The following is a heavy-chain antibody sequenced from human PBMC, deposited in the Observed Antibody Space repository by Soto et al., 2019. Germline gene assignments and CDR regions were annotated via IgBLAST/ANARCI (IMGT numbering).Heavy chain of an antibody. V-gene: IGHV3-23*01. D-gene: IGHD5-12*01. Sequence: EVQLLESGGGLVQPGGSLRLSCAASGFTFTDYAMTWVRQAPGKGLEWVSSISGSASSTFYAGSVKGRFTISRDNSRNTVSLQMNSLRAEDTAGYYCAKASATISPDYWGQGTLVTVSS. CDR3: AKASATISPDY. CDR1: GFTFTDYA. CDR2: ISGSASST. J-gene: IGHJ4*02.